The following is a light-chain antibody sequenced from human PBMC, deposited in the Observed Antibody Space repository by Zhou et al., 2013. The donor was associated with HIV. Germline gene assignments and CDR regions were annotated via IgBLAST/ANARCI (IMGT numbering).Light chain of an antibody. CDR2: TAS. Sequence: DIKMTQSPSSLSASVGDRVTITCRASQTIINYLNWYQQKPGKAPNLLISTASTLRSGVPSRFSGSGYGTDFTLTISSLQPEDFATYYCQQSYSIPQTFGQGTRVDIK. CDR3: QQSYSIPQT. J-gene: IGKJ1*01. V-gene: IGKV1-39*01. CDR1: QTIINY.